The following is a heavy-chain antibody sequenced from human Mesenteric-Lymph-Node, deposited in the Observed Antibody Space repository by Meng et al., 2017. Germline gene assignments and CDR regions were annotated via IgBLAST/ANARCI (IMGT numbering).Heavy chain of an antibody. V-gene: IGHV4-61*01. CDR1: GGSVSSSSYY. Sequence: SETLSLTCNVSGGSVSSSSYYWGWIRQPPGKGLEWIGYIYYSGSTNYNPSLKSRVTISVDTSKNQFSLKLSSVTAADTAVYYCASRDSSSWYLFDYWGQGTLVTVSS. J-gene: IGHJ4*02. CDR3: ASRDSSSWYLFDY. D-gene: IGHD6-13*01. CDR2: IYYSGST.